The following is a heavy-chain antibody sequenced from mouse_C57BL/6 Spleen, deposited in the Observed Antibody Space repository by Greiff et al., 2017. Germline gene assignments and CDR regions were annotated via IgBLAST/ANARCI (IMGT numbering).Heavy chain of an antibody. V-gene: IGHV1-55*01. Sequence: VQLQQPGAELVKPGASVKMSCKASGYTFTSYWITWVKQRPGQGLEWIGDIYPGSGSTNYNEKFKSKATLTVDTSSSTAYMQLSSLTSEDSAVYYCARDDYDAGDYAMDYWGQGTSVTVSS. D-gene: IGHD2-4*01. CDR2: IYPGSGST. CDR3: ARDDYDAGDYAMDY. J-gene: IGHJ4*01. CDR1: GYTFTSYW.